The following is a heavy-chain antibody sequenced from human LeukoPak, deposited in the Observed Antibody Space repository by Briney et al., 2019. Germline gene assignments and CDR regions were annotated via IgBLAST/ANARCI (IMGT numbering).Heavy chain of an antibody. CDR1: EFTFSSYN. V-gene: IGHV3-21*06. CDR3: ATGYSSGWYFYFQH. D-gene: IGHD6-19*01. J-gene: IGHJ1*01. CDR2: ISSSSSYI. Sequence: KTGGSLRLSCAASEFTFSSYNMNWVRQAPGKGLEWVSSISSSSSYIYYADSVKGRFTISRDNAKNSLSLRMNSLSAEDTAVYYCATGYSSGWYFYFQHWGQGSLVSVSS.